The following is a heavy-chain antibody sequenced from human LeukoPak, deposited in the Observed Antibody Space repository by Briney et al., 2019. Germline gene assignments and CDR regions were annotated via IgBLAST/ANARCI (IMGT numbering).Heavy chain of an antibody. CDR1: GFTFSSYS. CDR3: ASLMTTFYGMDV. V-gene: IGHV3-21*01. Sequence: PGGSLRLSCAASGFTFSSYSMNWVRQAPGKGLEWVSSISSSSYIYYADSVKGRFTISRDNAKNSLYLQMNSLRAEDTAVYYCASLMTTFYGMDVWGQGTTVTVSS. CDR2: ISSSSYI. D-gene: IGHD2/OR15-2a*01. J-gene: IGHJ6*02.